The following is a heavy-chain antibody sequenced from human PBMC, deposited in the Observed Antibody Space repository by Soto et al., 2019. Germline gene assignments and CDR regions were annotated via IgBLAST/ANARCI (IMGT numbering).Heavy chain of an antibody. CDR1: GYTFTSYG. V-gene: IGHV1-18*01. J-gene: IGHJ5*02. CDR3: ARVVGALGPWFDP. Sequence: QVQLVQSGAEVKKPGASVKVSCKASGYTFTSYGISWVRQAPGQGLEWMGRISAYNGNTNYAQKLQGRVTMTTDTXTSTAYMGLRSLRSDDTAVYCCARVVGALGPWFDPWGQGTLVTVSS. CDR2: ISAYNGNT. D-gene: IGHD1-26*01.